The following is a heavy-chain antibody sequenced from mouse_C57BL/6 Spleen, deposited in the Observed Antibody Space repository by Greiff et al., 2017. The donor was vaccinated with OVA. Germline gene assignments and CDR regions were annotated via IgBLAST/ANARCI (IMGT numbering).Heavy chain of an antibody. V-gene: IGHV1-26*01. CDR1: GYTFTDYY. D-gene: IGHD2-4*01. CDR3: ARDDYDGRAFDY. J-gene: IGHJ2*01. Sequence: EVQLQQSGPELVKPGASVKISCKASGYTFTDYYMNWVKQSHGKSLEWIGDINPNNGGTSYNQKFKGKATLTVDKSSSTAYMELLSLTSEDSAVYYCARDDYDGRAFDYWGQGTTLTVSS. CDR2: INPNNGGT.